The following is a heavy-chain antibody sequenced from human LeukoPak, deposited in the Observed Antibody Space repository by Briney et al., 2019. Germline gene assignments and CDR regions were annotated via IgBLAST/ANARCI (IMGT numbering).Heavy chain of an antibody. D-gene: IGHD3-22*01. CDR2: ISWNSGSI. V-gene: IGHV3-9*01. CDR1: GFTFDDYA. Sequence: SGRSLRPSCAASGFTFDDYAMHWVRQAPGKGLEWVSGISWNSGSIGYADSVKGRFTISRDNAKNSLYLQMNSLRAEDTALYYCAKDLYYYDSSGSYSAAFDIWGQGTMVTVSS. CDR3: AKDLYYYDSSGSYSAAFDI. J-gene: IGHJ3*02.